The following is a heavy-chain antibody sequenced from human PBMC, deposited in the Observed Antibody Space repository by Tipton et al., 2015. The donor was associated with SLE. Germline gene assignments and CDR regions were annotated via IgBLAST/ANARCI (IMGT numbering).Heavy chain of an antibody. CDR1: EFNFGNYW. D-gene: IGHD3-10*01. CDR3: ARDQNGSRFYEGYYYYGMDV. V-gene: IGHV3-9*01. CDR2: ISWNSGHV. J-gene: IGHJ6*02. Sequence: SLRLSCAASEFNFGNYWMHWVRQAPGKGLEWVSGISWNSGHVGQADSVKGRFTISRDNARNSLFLQMNSLRAEDTAVYYCARDQNGSRFYEGYYYYGMDVWGQGTTVTVSS.